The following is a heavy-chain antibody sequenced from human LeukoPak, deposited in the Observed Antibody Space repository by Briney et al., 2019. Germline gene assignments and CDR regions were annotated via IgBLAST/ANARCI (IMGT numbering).Heavy chain of an antibody. CDR2: IWYDGSNK. CDR1: GFTFDDYA. Sequence: HPGRSLRLSCAASGFTFDDYAMHWVRHAPGKGLEWVAVIWYDGSNKYYADSVKGRFTISRDNSKNTLYLQMNSLRAEDTAVYYCARGTNSLSGFFWGQGTLVTVSS. D-gene: IGHD3-3*01. CDR3: ARGTNSLSGFF. J-gene: IGHJ4*02. V-gene: IGHV3-33*08.